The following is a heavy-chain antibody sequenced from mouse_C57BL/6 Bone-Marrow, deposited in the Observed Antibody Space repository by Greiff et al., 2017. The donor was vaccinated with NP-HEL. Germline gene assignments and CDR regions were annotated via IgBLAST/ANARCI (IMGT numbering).Heavy chain of an antibody. V-gene: IGHV14-4*01. CDR3: TSITTVAPYYFDY. CDR2: IDPENGDT. CDR1: GFNIKDDY. D-gene: IGHD1-1*01. J-gene: IGHJ2*01. Sequence: VQLQQSGAELVRPGASVKLSCTASGFNIKDDYMHWVKQRPEQGLEWIGWIDPENGDTEYASKFQGKATITADPSSNTAYLQLSSLTSEDTAVYYCTSITTVAPYYFDYWGQGTTLTVSS.